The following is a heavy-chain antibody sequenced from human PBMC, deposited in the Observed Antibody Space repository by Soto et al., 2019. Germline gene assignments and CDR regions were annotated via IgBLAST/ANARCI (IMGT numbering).Heavy chain of an antibody. CDR2: IYPGDSDT. Sequence: GESLKISCQASGYTFTTSWIAWVRQMPGQGLEWMGIIYPGDSDTRYNPSFQGHVSISADKSTNTAYLQWTILEASDSGIYYCTRQHGSGSYRPYFDYWGQGTLVTVSS. CDR3: TRQHGSGSYRPYFDY. J-gene: IGHJ4*02. CDR1: GYTFTTSW. V-gene: IGHV5-51*01. D-gene: IGHD3-10*01.